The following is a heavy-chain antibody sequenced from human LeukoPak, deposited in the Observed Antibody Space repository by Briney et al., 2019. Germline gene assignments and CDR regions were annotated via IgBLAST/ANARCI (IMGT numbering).Heavy chain of an antibody. CDR3: ATRGPYSSGWWTSGYYFDY. CDR2: IGAYNGNT. V-gene: IGHV1-18*01. Sequence: GASVKVSCKASGYTFTSYGISWVRQAPGQGLEWMGWIGAYNGNTNYAQKLQGRVTMTTDTSTSTAYMELRSLRSDDTAVYYCATRGPYSSGWWTSGYYFDYWGQGTLVTVSS. J-gene: IGHJ4*02. CDR1: GYTFTSYG. D-gene: IGHD6-19*01.